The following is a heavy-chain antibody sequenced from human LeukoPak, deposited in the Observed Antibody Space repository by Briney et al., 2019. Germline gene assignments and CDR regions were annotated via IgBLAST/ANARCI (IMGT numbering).Heavy chain of an antibody. J-gene: IGHJ4*02. D-gene: IGHD3-22*01. Sequence: GASVKVSCKASGYTFTGYYMHWVRQAPGQGHEWMGWINPKSGGTNYVQKFQGRVTMTRDTSISTAYMELSRLRSDDTAVYYCARDDYDSSGYPSGYWGQGTLVTVSS. V-gene: IGHV1-2*02. CDR3: ARDDYDSSGYPSGY. CDR1: GYTFTGYY. CDR2: INPKSGGT.